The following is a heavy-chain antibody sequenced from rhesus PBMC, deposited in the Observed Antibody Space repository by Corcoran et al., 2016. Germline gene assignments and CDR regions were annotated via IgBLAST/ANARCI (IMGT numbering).Heavy chain of an antibody. CDR2: TYNRSKWYK. J-gene: IGHJ5-1*01. CDR3: ARGDYQGRFDV. Sequence: QVQLQESGPGLVKPSQTLSLTCAISGASVSRTSSSWHWCRRSPLSGLVWLGRTYNRSKWYKDYEQAVQNRISINTDTSKNQFSLQLNAVTPEDMAVYYCARGDYQGRFDVWGPGVLVTVSS. D-gene: IGHD3-9*01. V-gene: IGHV6-1*01. CDR1: GASVSRTSSS.